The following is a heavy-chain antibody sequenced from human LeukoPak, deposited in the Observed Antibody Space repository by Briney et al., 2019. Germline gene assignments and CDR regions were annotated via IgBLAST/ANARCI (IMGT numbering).Heavy chain of an antibody. D-gene: IGHD5-18*01. Sequence: PGGSLRLSCTASGFTFNNYVMSCVRQAPGKGLEWVSAISGTTGSTYYADPLKGRFTISRDNTKNTLYLQMNSLRAEDTAVYYCVKLNTAMITYFDYWGQGTLVTVSS. CDR1: GFTFNNYV. CDR3: VKLNTAMITYFDY. CDR2: ISGTTGST. V-gene: IGHV3-23*01. J-gene: IGHJ4*02.